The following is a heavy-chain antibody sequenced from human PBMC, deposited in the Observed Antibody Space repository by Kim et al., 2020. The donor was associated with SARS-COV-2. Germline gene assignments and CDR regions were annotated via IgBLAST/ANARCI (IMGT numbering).Heavy chain of an antibody. V-gene: IGHV3-33*01. CDR2: ICSAGNTE. Sequence: GGSLRLSCAASGFTFTNYDIHWVRQTPGKGLEWVAVICSAGNTEDYADSVNGRFAISRDNSKNTLSLQMNSLRADDTAVYYCARDPGAVERAPLEFWG. D-gene: IGHD6-25*01. J-gene: IGHJ4*01. CDR1: GFTFTNYD. CDR3: ARDPGAVERAPLEF.